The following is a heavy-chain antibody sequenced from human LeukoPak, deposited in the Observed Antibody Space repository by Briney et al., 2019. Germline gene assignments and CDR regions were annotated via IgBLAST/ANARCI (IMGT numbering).Heavy chain of an antibody. D-gene: IGHD3-22*01. CDR1: GGSSSGYY. J-gene: IGHJ3*02. V-gene: IGHV4-34*01. Sequence: SETLSLTCAVYGGSSSGYYWSWIRQPPGKGLEWIGEINHSGSTNYNPSLKSRVTISVDTSKNQFSLKLSSVTAADTAVYYCARGETNTYYYDSSGYRDAFDIWGQGTMVTVSS. CDR3: ARGETNTYYYDSSGYRDAFDI. CDR2: INHSGST.